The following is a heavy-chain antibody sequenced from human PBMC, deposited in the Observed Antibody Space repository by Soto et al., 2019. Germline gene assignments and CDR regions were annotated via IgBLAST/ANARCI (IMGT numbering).Heavy chain of an antibody. CDR2: IIPSFDIT. Sequence: QVQLVQSGTEVKKPGSSVTVSCKASGGPYSKYSISWVRQAPGQGLEWLGRIIPSFDITNNAQKFQGRVTITADKSTSSVYMDLGNLISEDTAVYYCARSLLGDYYDSDGLDNWGQGTLVSVSS. CDR1: GGPYSKYS. CDR3: ARSLLGDYYDSDGLDN. J-gene: IGHJ4*02. D-gene: IGHD3-22*01. V-gene: IGHV1-69*02.